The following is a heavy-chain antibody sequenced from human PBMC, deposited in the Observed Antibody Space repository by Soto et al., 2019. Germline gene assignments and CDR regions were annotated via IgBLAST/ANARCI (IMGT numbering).Heavy chain of an antibody. D-gene: IGHD2-15*01. V-gene: IGHV5-51*01. Sequence: GESLKISCKGSGYSFTSYWIGWVRQMPGKGLEWMGIIYPGDSDTRYSPSFQGQVTISADKSVSTAYLQWSSLKASDTAMYYCARGTVVVVAATRSSNWFDPWGQGTLVTVSS. CDR3: ARGTVVVVAATRSSNWFDP. CDR1: GYSFTSYW. CDR2: IYPGDSDT. J-gene: IGHJ5*02.